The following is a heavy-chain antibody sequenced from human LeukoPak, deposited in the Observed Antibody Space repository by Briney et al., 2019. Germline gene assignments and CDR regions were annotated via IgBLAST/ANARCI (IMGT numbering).Heavy chain of an antibody. Sequence: GSLRLSCAASGFTFSNYSMNWVRQPPGKGLEWIGEISHSGSPNYNPSLKSRVTISVDTSKNHFSLRLRSVTAADTAVYYCARGYARFYYYYMDVWGKGTTVSVSS. V-gene: IGHV4-34*01. CDR1: GFTFSNYS. CDR2: ISHSGSP. D-gene: IGHD6-6*01. CDR3: ARGYARFYYYYMDV. J-gene: IGHJ6*03.